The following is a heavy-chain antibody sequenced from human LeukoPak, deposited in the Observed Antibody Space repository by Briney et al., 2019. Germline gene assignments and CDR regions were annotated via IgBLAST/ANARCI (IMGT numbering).Heavy chain of an antibody. D-gene: IGHD4-17*01. J-gene: IGHJ6*02. Sequence: GRSLRLSCAASGFTFSSYGMHWVRQAPGKGLEWVAVIWYDGSNKYYADSVKGRFTISRDNSKNTLYLRMNSLRAEDTAVYYCARENNYGDYNLRYYYYYGMDVWGQGTTVTVSS. CDR2: IWYDGSNK. CDR3: ARENNYGDYNLRYYYYYGMDV. V-gene: IGHV3-33*01. CDR1: GFTFSSYG.